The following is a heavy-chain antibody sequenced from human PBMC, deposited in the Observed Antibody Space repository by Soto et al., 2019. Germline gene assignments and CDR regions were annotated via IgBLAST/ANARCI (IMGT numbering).Heavy chain of an antibody. D-gene: IGHD5-18*01. V-gene: IGHV3-30-3*01. Sequence: PGGSLRLSCAASGFTFSSYAMHWVRQAPGKGLEWVAVISYDGSNKYYADSVKGRFTISRDNSKNTLYLQMNSLRAEDTAVYYCARGRVQLWDFDYWGQGTLVTVSS. CDR3: ARGRVQLWDFDY. CDR1: GFTFSSYA. J-gene: IGHJ4*02. CDR2: ISYDGSNK.